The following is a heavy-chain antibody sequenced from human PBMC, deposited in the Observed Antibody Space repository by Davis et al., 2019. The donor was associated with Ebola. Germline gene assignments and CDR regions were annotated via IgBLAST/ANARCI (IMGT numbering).Heavy chain of an antibody. CDR3: ARSLLRFLEGPDT. CDR2: INRSGST. Sequence: GSLRLSCAVYGGSFGAYYWSWIRQSPGKELEWIGEINRSGSTNYNPSLKSRVSMTVDTSKNQLSLKLSHVTAADTAVYYCARSLLRFLEGPDTWGQGTLVTVSS. CDR1: GGSFGAYY. V-gene: IGHV4-34*01. J-gene: IGHJ5*02. D-gene: IGHD3-3*01.